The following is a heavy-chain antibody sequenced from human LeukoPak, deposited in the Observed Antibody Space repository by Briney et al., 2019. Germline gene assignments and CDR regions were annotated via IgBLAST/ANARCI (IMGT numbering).Heavy chain of an antibody. V-gene: IGHV3-30*18. CDR2: ISYDGSNK. Sequence: GSLKLSCAASGFTFSSYGMHWVRQAPGKGLEGVGVISYDGSNKYYADSVKGRFTISRDNSKNTLYLQMNSLRAEDTAVYYCAKDQGYYDSSGPFDYWGQGTLVTVSS. D-gene: IGHD3-22*01. CDR3: AKDQGYYDSSGPFDY. J-gene: IGHJ4*02. CDR1: GFTFSSYG.